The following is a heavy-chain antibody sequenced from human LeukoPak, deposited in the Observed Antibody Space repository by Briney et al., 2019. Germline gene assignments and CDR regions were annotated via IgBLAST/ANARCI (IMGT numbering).Heavy chain of an antibody. V-gene: IGHV3-23*01. CDR1: GFTFSTYA. Sequence: PGGSLRLSCAASGFTFSTYAMSWVRQAPGKGLEWVSAISGSGGNTHYADSVKGRFTTSRDNSKNTLYLEMNSLRAEDTAVYYCAKGLIPAILSNWFDPWGQGALVTVSS. D-gene: IGHD2-2*01. CDR3: AKGLIPAILSNWFDP. CDR2: ISGSGGNT. J-gene: IGHJ5*02.